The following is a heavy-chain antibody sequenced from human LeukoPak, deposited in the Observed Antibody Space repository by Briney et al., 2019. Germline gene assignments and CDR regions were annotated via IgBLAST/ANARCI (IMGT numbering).Heavy chain of an antibody. CDR1: GYSISSGYY. CDR3: ARRQWLVYFDY. J-gene: IGHJ4*02. Sequence: SETLSLTCAVSGYSISSGYYWGWIRQPPGKGLEWIGSIYHSGSTYYNPSLKSRVTISVDTSKNQFSLKLSSVPAADTAVYYCARRQWLVYFDYWGQGTLVTVSS. V-gene: IGHV4-38-2*01. D-gene: IGHD6-19*01. CDR2: IYHSGST.